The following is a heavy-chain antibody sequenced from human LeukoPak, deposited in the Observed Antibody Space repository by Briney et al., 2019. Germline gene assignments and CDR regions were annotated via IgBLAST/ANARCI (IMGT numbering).Heavy chain of an antibody. CDR2: INYIRTT. Sequence: PSETLSLTCTVSGGSISSYYWNWIRQPPGKGLECIVYINYIRTTDYNPSLKSRVTISLDTSKNRFSLKLSSVTAADTAMYYCARSYSSSDHYYYYGMDVWGQGTTVTVSS. V-gene: IGHV4-59*08. CDR3: ARSYSSSDHYYYYGMDV. D-gene: IGHD6-13*01. CDR1: GGSISSYY. J-gene: IGHJ6*02.